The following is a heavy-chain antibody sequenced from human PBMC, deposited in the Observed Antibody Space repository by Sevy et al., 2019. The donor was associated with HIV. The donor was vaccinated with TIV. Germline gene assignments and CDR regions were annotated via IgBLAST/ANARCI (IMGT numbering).Heavy chain of an antibody. V-gene: IGHV3-9*01. D-gene: IGHD6-19*01. J-gene: IGHJ4*02. Sequence: GGSLRLSCAASGFTFDDYAMHWARQAPGKGLEWVSGISWNSGSIGYADSVKGRFTISRDNAKNSLYLQMNSLRAEDTALYYCAKDWGIAVAGSFDYWGQGTLVTVSS. CDR2: ISWNSGSI. CDR1: GFTFDDYA. CDR3: AKDWGIAVAGSFDY.